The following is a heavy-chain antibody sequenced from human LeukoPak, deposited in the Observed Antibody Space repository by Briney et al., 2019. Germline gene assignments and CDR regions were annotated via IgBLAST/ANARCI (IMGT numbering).Heavy chain of an antibody. V-gene: IGHV4-59*12. J-gene: IGHJ4*02. CDR3: ALTEIVGATPYYFDY. CDR2: IHHSGST. D-gene: IGHD1-26*01. CDR1: GGSISSYY. Sequence: TSETLSLTCTVSGGSISSYYWSWIRQPPGKGLEWIGYIHHSGSTNYNPSLKSRVTISVDTSKNQFSLKPSSVTAADTAVYYCALTEIVGATPYYFDYWGQGTLVTVSS.